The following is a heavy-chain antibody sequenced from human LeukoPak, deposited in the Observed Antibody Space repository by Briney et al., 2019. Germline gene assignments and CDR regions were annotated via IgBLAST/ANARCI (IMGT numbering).Heavy chain of an antibody. D-gene: IGHD3-22*01. J-gene: IGHJ4*02. CDR1: GITLSNYG. CDR3: AKRGVVIRVILVGFHKEAYYFDS. V-gene: IGHV3-23*01. Sequence: GGSLGLSCAVSGITLSNYGMSWVRQAPGKGLEWVSGIRGSGGNTYYADSVKGRFTISRDNSKNTLYLQMNSLRAEDTAVYFCAKRGVVIRVILVGFHKEAYYFDSWGQGALVTVSS. CDR2: IRGSGGNT.